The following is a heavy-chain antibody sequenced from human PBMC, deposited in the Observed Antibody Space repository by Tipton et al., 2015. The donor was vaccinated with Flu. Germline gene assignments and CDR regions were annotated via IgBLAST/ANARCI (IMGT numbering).Heavy chain of an antibody. CDR1: GFTFSTYW. CDR2: INQDGGMQ. V-gene: IGHV3-7*01. J-gene: IGHJ5*02. CDR3: ARDLTHGGWFDP. D-gene: IGHD3-3*01. Sequence: QLVQSGGGLVQPGGSLRLSCVASGFTFSTYWMTWVRQAPGQGLEWVASINQDGGMQRYVDSVKGRFTISRDNAKNSLYLEMISLRVEDAALYYCARDLTHGGWFDPWGQGTLVTVSS.